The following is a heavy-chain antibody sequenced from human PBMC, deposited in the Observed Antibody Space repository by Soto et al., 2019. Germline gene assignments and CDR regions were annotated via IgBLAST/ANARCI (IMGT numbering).Heavy chain of an antibody. CDR1: GYTFGAYY. Sequence: QVQLVQSGPEVKTPGASVRVSCKSSGYTFGAYYIHWVRQAPGQGLELMGWVSPLSGGTTIAQRFQGRLRLASDASINTVFMELSSLRSGDTALYFCAREFDAGDLVLDRWAQGTTVSVS. D-gene: IGHD3-3*01. J-gene: IGHJ6*02. CDR3: AREFDAGDLVLDR. CDR2: VSPLSGGT. V-gene: IGHV1-2*02.